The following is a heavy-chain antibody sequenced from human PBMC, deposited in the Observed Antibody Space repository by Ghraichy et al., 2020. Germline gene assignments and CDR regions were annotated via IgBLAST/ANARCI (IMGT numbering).Heavy chain of an antibody. V-gene: IGHV5-51*01. D-gene: IGHD3-10*01. Sequence: GESLNISCKGSGYRFNTYWIVWLRQMPGKGLECMGIIYPGDPDTRYGPSFQGQVTISADKSISTAYLEWSSLKASHTAMYYCARHYYGSGGFDVWGQGTLVTVSS. CDR1: GYRFNTYW. CDR3: ARHYYGSGGFDV. CDR2: IYPGDPDT. J-gene: IGHJ4*02.